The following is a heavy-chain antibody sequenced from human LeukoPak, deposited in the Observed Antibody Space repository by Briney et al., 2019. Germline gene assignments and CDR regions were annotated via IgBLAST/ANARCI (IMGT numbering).Heavy chain of an antibody. CDR1: GYTLIELS. D-gene: IGHD3-22*01. Sequence: ASVKVPGKVSGYTLIELSMPWARKAPGKGLEWMGGFDLEDGETIYAQKFQGRVTMTEDTSTDTAYMELSSLRSEDTAVYYCATLFHYYDSSGYQLPDRYFDYWGQGTLVTVSS. CDR2: FDLEDGET. CDR3: ATLFHYYDSSGYQLPDRYFDY. V-gene: IGHV1-24*01. J-gene: IGHJ4*02.